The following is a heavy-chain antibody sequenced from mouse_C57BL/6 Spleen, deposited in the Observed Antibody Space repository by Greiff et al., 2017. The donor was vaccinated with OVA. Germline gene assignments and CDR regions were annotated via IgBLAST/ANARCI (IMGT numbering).Heavy chain of an antibody. CDR2: IWRGGST. Sequence: VKLMESGPGLVQPSQSLSITCTVSGFSLTSYGVHWVRQSPGKGLAWLGVIWRGGSTDYNAAFMSRLSITKDNSKSQVFFKMNSLQADDTATYYSAKSNWDGDADYWGQGTTLTVSS. CDR1: GFSLTSYG. D-gene: IGHD4-1*01. V-gene: IGHV2-5*01. J-gene: IGHJ2*01. CDR3: AKSNWDGDADY.